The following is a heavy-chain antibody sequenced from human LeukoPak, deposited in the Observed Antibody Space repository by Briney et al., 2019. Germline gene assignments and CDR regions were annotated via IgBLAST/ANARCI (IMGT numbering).Heavy chain of an antibody. D-gene: IGHD2-2*03. CDR2: ISYDGSNK. CDR1: GFTFSSYG. CDR3: AKDGYCSSTSCLTP. J-gene: IGHJ5*02. V-gene: IGHV3-30*18. Sequence: RGSLRLSCAASGFTFSSYGMHWVRQAPGKGLEWVAVISYDGSNKYYADSVKGRFTISRDNSKNTLYLQMNSLRAEDTAVYYCAKDGYCSSTSCLTPWGQGTLVTVSS.